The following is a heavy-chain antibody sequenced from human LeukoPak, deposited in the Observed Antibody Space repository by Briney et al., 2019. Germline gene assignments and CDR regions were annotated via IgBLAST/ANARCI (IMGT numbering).Heavy chain of an antibody. J-gene: IGHJ5*02. Sequence: PSETLSLTCTVSGGSISSSSYYWGWLRQPPGKGLEWIGSIYYSGSTYYNPSLKSRVTISVDTSKNQFSLKLSSVTAADTAVYYCARAGYSSSRSWFDPWGQGTLVTVSS. V-gene: IGHV4-39*01. CDR1: GGSISSSSYY. CDR3: ARAGYSSSRSWFDP. CDR2: IYYSGST. D-gene: IGHD6-6*01.